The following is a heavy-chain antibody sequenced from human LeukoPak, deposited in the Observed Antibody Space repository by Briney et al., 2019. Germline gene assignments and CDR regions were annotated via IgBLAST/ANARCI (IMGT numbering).Heavy chain of an antibody. D-gene: IGHD3-16*02. Sequence: PGGSLRLSCAASGFTFSSYSMNWVRQAPGKGLEWVSYISSSSSAIYYADSVKGRFTISRDNAKNSLYLQMNSLRDEDTAVYYCAKNPGEDYVWGSYRWVYYFDYWGQGTLVTVSS. V-gene: IGHV3-48*02. J-gene: IGHJ4*02. CDR1: GFTFSSYS. CDR3: AKNPGEDYVWGSYRWVYYFDY. CDR2: ISSSSSAI.